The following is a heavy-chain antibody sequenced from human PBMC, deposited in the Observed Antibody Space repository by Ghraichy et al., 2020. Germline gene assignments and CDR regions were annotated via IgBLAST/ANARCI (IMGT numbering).Heavy chain of an antibody. Sequence: SETLSLTCIVSGGSISTYYWSWIRQPPGKGLEWIGYIFYSGSTNYNPSLKSRVTISVDMSKNQFSLKLSSVTAADTAVYYCARHEGSQLEWDYWGQGTLVTVSS. J-gene: IGHJ4*02. D-gene: IGHD1-1*01. CDR1: GGSISTYY. CDR3: ARHEGSQLEWDY. V-gene: IGHV4-59*08. CDR2: IFYSGST.